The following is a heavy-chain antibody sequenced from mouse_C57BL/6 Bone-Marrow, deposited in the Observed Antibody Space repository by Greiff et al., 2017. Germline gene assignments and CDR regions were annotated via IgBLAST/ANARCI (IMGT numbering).Heavy chain of an antibody. CDR3: ARSYDYDDYTMDY. Sequence: QVQLTQPGAELVKPGASVKLSCKASGYTFTNYWMHWVKQRPGPGLEWIGMMHPNGGSTDYNEKFKSEATLSVDKSSRTAYMELSSLTSEDSAVYYCARSYDYDDYTMDYWGQGTAVTVSS. V-gene: IGHV1-64*01. CDR1: GYTFTNYW. D-gene: IGHD2-4*01. CDR2: MHPNGGST. J-gene: IGHJ4*01.